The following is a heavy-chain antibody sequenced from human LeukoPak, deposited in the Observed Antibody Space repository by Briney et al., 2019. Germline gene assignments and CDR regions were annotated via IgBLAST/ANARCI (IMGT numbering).Heavy chain of an antibody. CDR1: GYTFTSNH. Sequence: ASVKISCKASGYTFTSNHIHCVRQAPGQGLEWMGVINPSGDSTSYAQKFQGRVTMTRDTSTSTVYMELRSLRSDDTAVYYCGEGDYWGQGTLVTVSS. J-gene: IGHJ4*02. CDR2: INPSGDST. CDR3: GEGDY. V-gene: IGHV1-46*01.